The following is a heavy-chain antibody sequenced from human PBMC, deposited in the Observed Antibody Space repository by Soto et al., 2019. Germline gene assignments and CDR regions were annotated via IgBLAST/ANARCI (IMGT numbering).Heavy chain of an antibody. Sequence: EVHLVESGGGLVQPGGSLRLSCAASGFTFSSDWMSWVRQAPGKGLEWVANITQDGSEKYYVDSVKGRFTIARGNAKNALYLQMNSLRAEETAVYCCVSTNTFDSWGQGTLVTVAT. CDR2: ITQDGSEK. CDR1: GFTFSSDW. CDR3: VSTNTFDS. V-gene: IGHV3-7*01. J-gene: IGHJ4*02.